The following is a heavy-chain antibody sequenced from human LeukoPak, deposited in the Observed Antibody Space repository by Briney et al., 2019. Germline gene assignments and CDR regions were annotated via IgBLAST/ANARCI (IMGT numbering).Heavy chain of an antibody. J-gene: IGHJ5*02. V-gene: IGHV4-34*01. CDR3: ARGWVIVVVGWFDP. CDR2: INHSGST. D-gene: IGHD2-2*01. Sequence: PSETLSLTCAVYGGSFSGYYWSWIRQPPGKGLVWIGEINHSGSTNYNPSLKSRVTISVDTSKNQFSLKLSSVTAADTAVYYCARGWVIVVVGWFDPWGQGTLVTVSS. CDR1: GGSFSGYY.